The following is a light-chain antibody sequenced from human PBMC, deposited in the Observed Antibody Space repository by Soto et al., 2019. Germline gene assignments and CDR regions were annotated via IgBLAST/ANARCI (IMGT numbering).Light chain of an antibody. Sequence: EIVLTQSPGTLSLSPGERVTLSCRASRSVSSRYLAWYQQKPGQAPRLLIYGASSRATGIPDRFSGSGSGTDFTLTISRLEPEDFAVYHCHQYGYSPNTFGQGPKLEIK. V-gene: IGKV3-20*01. CDR3: HQYGYSPNT. CDR2: GAS. CDR1: RSVSSRY. J-gene: IGKJ2*01.